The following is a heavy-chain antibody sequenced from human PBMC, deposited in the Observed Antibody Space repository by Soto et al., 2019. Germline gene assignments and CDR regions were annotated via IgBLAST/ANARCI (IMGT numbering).Heavy chain of an antibody. CDR1: GDSIRNYY. Sequence: QVQLQESGPGLVNPSGTLSLTCTVSGDSIRNYYWNWIRQTPGKGLEWIGYIYYSGSTSCNPSLASRVSIFIDTSKTSFSLNLNSVTAADSGVYFCARGSSERILPVEVWGRGTTVTVSS. CDR3: ARGSSERILPVEV. V-gene: IGHV4-59*01. CDR2: IYYSGST. D-gene: IGHD6-19*01. J-gene: IGHJ6*02.